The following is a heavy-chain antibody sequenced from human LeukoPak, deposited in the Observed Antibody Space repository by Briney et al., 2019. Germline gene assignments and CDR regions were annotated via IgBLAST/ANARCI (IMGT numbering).Heavy chain of an antibody. CDR2: IYYSGNT. V-gene: IGHV4-39*01. J-gene: IGHJ4*02. CDR1: GGSISSSSYY. Sequence: PSETLSLTCTVSGGSISSSSYYWGWIRQPPGKGLEWIGSIYYSGNTYYNPSLKSRVTISADTSKNQFSLKLSSVTAADTAVYYCARHELVDTAMAPVPATCDYWGQGTLVTVSS. D-gene: IGHD5-18*01. CDR3: ARHELVDTAMAPVPATCDY.